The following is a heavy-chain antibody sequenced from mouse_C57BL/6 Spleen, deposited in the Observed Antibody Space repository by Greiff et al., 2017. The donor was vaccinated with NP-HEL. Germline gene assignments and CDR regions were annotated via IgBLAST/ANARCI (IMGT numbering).Heavy chain of an antibody. V-gene: IGHV1-7*01. J-gene: IGHJ4*01. CDR3: ARSANFHYAMCY. Sequence: VQLQQSGAELAKPGASVKLSCKASGYTFTSYWMHWVKQRPGQGLEWIGYINPSSGYTKYNQKFKDKATLTADKYSSTAYMQLSSLTYEHAAVYFCARSANFHYAMCYWGQGTSVTVSS. CDR1: GYTFTSYW. CDR2: INPSSGYT.